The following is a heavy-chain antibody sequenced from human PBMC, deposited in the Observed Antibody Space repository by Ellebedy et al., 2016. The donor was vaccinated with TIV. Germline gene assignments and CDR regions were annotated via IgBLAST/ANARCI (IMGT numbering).Heavy chain of an antibody. D-gene: IGHD3-3*01. V-gene: IGHV4-34*01. Sequence: MPSETLSLTFAVYGGSFSGYCWSWIRQPPGKGLEWIGEINHSGSTNYNPSLKSRVTISVDTSKNQFSLKLSSVTAAYTAVYYCASTDHLESYYFDYWGQGTLVTVSS. CDR2: INHSGST. J-gene: IGHJ4*02. CDR3: ASTDHLESYYFDY. CDR1: GGSFSGYC.